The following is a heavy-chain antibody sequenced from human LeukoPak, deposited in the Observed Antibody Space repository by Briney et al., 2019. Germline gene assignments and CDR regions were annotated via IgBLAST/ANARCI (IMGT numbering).Heavy chain of an antibody. CDR3: AKDQPITIFGVATYYFDY. D-gene: IGHD3-3*01. V-gene: IGHV3-23*01. CDR2: ISGSGGST. CDR1: GFTFRSYA. J-gene: IGHJ4*02. Sequence: GGSLRLSCAASGFTFRSYAMSWVRQAPGKGLEWLSAISGSGGSTYYADSVKGRFTISRDNSKNTLFLQMNSLRAEDTAVYSCAKDQPITIFGVATYYFDYWGQGTLVTVSS.